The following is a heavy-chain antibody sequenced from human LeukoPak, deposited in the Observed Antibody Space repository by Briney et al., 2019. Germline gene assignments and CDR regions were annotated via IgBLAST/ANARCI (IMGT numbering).Heavy chain of an antibody. V-gene: IGHV1-18*01. J-gene: IGHJ4*02. D-gene: IGHD2-15*01. CDR1: GYTFTNYD. CDR2: ISAYNGNT. Sequence: GASVKVSCKASGYTFTNYDISWVRQAPGQGLEWMGWISAYNGNTNYAQKLQGRVTMTTDTSTSTAYMELSRLTSDDTAVYYCARSAGSAFFDYWGQGTLVTVSS. CDR3: ARSAGSAFFDY.